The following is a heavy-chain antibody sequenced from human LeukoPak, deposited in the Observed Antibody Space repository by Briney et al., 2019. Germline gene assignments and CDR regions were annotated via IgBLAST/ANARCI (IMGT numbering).Heavy chain of an antibody. J-gene: IGHJ4*02. CDR3: AKDQIPNYYDSSGYLFDY. CDR1: GSTFDDYA. Sequence: AGGSLRLSCAASGSTFDDYAMHWVRQAPGKGLEWVSGISWNSGSIGYADSVKGRFTISRDNAKNSLYLQMNSLRAEDTALYYCAKDQIPNYYDSSGYLFDYWGQGTLVTVSS. V-gene: IGHV3-9*01. CDR2: ISWNSGSI. D-gene: IGHD3-22*01.